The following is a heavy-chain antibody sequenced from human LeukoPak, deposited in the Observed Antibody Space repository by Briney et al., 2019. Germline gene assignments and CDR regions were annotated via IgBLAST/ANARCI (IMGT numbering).Heavy chain of an antibody. CDR3: ARGAVYYMDI. D-gene: IGHD6-19*01. CDR2: IRYDGSYK. Sequence: GGSLRLSCAASGFTFSSYGMHWVRQAPGTGLEWVAFIRYDGSYKYYADSVKGRFTISRDNSKNTLYVQLNSLSAEDTAVYYCARGAVYYMDIWGKGNTVTISS. CDR1: GFTFSSYG. J-gene: IGHJ6*03. V-gene: IGHV3-30*02.